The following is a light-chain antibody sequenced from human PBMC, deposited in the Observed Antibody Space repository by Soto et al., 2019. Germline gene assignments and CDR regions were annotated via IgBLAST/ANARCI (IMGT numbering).Light chain of an antibody. CDR2: DAS. CDR3: QQYNSYST. Sequence: IKMTQSPSSLSASVGARVTITSRASQSISSYLNWYQQKPGKAPKLLIYDASSLESGVPSRFSGGGSGTEFTLTISSLQPDDFATYYCQQYNSYSTFGQGTKVDIK. V-gene: IGKV1-5*01. CDR1: QSISSY. J-gene: IGKJ2*01.